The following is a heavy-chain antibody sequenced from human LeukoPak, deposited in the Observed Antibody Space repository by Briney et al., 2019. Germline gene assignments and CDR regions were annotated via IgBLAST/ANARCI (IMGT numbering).Heavy chain of an antibody. CDR3: ARSLEDCSSTSCYTGPLDY. D-gene: IGHD2-2*02. CDR2: IYSSGIT. V-gene: IGHV4-59*01. J-gene: IGHJ4*02. CDR1: GGSISSYY. Sequence: SETLSLTCTVSGGSISSYYWSWIRQPPGKGLEWIGYIYSSGITKYNPSLKSRVTISVDTSKNQFSLKLSSVTAADTAVYYCARSLEDCSSTSCYTGPLDYWGQGTLVTVSS.